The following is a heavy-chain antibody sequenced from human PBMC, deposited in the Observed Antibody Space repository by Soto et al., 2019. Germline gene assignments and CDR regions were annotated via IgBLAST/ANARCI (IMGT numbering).Heavy chain of an antibody. CDR2: VFHTGTT. J-gene: IGHJ5*02. D-gene: IGHD6-19*01. CDR3: ARSAGWYAIHA. V-gene: IGHV4-4*02. CDR1: GDSVSSPYY. Sequence: QVQLQESGPGLVKPSGTLSLTCAVSGDSVSSPYYWCWVRQSPGKGVEWIGEVFHTGTTSYNPSLSSRVTISMDKAINQFSLDLSSVTAADTAVYYCARSAGWYAIHAWGPGTLVIVSS.